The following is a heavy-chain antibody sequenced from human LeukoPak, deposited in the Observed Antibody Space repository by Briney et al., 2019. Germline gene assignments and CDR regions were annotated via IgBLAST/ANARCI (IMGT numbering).Heavy chain of an antibody. CDR1: GFTVSNKY. Sequence: GGSLRLSCAASGFTVSNKYMTWVRQAPGKGLEWVSLIYSDGRTYYADSAKGRCTISRDGSKNTLYLQMNSLRVEDTAVYYCARGLFLSGYLDAFDIWGQGTVVTVSS. V-gene: IGHV3-53*01. CDR2: IYSDGRT. CDR3: ARGLFLSGYLDAFDI. D-gene: IGHD3-22*01. J-gene: IGHJ3*02.